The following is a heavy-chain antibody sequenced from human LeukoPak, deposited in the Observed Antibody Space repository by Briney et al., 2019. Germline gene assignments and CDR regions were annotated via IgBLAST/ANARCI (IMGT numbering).Heavy chain of an antibody. V-gene: IGHV4-59*08. J-gene: IGHJ5*02. Sequence: SETLSLTCTVSGGSISSYYWSWIRQPPGKGLEWIGYIYYRGSTNYNPSLKSRVTISVDTSRNQFSLKLSSVTAADTAVYYCARKGYYGPFDPWGQGTLVTVSS. CDR3: ARKGYYGPFDP. D-gene: IGHD3-10*01. CDR1: GGSISSYY. CDR2: IYYRGST.